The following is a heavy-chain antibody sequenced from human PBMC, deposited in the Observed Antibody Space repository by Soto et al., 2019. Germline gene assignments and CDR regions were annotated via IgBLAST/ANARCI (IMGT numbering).Heavy chain of an antibody. V-gene: IGHV4-39*01. CDR2: IYYSGST. D-gene: IGHD6-19*01. CDR1: GGSISSSSYY. Sequence: SETLSLTCTVSGGSISSSSYYWGWIRQPPGKGLEWIGSIYYSGSTYYNPSLKSRVTISVDTSKNQLSLKLSSVTAADTAVYYCARHDNAETSDRVPGYSSGWYGDAFDIWGQGTMVTVSS. J-gene: IGHJ3*02. CDR3: ARHDNAETSDRVPGYSSGWYGDAFDI.